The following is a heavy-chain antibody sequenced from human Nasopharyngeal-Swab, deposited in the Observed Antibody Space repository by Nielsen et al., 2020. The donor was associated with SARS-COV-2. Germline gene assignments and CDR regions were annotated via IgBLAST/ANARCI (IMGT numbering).Heavy chain of an antibody. V-gene: IGHV3-23*01. CDR3: AKDEPYYDSSGYNYYYYYYMDV. CDR2: ISGSGGST. Sequence: GGSLRLSCAASGFTFSSYAMSWVRQAPGKGLEWVSAISGSGGSTYYADSVKGRFIISRDNSKNTLYLQMNSLRAEDTAVYYCAKDEPYYDSSGYNYYYYYYMDVWGKGTTVTVSS. CDR1: GFTFSSYA. D-gene: IGHD3-22*01. J-gene: IGHJ6*03.